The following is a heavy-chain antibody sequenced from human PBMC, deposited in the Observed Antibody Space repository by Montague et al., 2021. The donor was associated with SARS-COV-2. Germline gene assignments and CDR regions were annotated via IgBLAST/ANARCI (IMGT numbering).Heavy chain of an antibody. CDR3: ARDFDY. J-gene: IGHJ4*02. V-gene: IGHV4-59*13. Sequence: SETLSLTCTVSGGSISSYYWSWIRQPPGKGLEWIGYMYYSGSTNYNLSLKSRVTLSVDTSKNQFSLKLSSVTAADTAVYYCARDFDYWGQGILVTVSS. CDR2: MYYSGST. CDR1: GGSISSYY.